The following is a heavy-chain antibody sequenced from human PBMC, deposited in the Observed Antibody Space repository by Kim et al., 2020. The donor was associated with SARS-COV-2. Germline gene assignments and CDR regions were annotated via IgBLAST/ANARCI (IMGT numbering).Heavy chain of an antibody. J-gene: IGHJ4*02. Sequence: SETLSLTCAVYGGSFSGYYWSWIRQPPGKGLEWIGEINHSGSTNYNPSLKSRVTISVDTSKNQFSLKLSSVTAADTAVYYCARGPGSFDYWGQGTTVTVS. CDR2: INHSGST. CDR1: GGSFSGYY. CDR3: ARGPGSFDY. V-gene: IGHV4-34*01.